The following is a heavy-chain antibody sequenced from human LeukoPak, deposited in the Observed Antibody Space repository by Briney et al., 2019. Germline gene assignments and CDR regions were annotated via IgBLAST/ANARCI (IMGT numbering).Heavy chain of an antibody. CDR1: AVTISSYT. CDR3: AKHTVPEYSYGYWDY. D-gene: IGHD5-18*01. Sequence: PGGPLSLSCAASAVTISSYTMSRVRQTPGEGLAGISCIRSSGRYTYYADSVKRRFTISRDNSKDTVSLPTNLLTADETAVASCAKHTVPEYSYGYWDYWGQGTPVTASA. CDR2: IRSSGRYT. J-gene: IGHJ4*02. V-gene: IGHV3-23*01.